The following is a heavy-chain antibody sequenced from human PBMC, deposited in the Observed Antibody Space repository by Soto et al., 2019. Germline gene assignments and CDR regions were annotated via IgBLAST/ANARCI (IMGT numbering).Heavy chain of an antibody. CDR2: IFWNDDK. J-gene: IGHJ4*02. Sequence: QVTLKESGPTLVKPTQALTLTCTFSGFSLTTSGVGVAWIRQPPGKALEWLAFIFWNDDKRYSPSLKSRLTITKANSKNKVVLIMTNTDPEDTATYYCAHSPYDTCGYYCPDYWGQGTLVTVSS. CDR1: GFSLTTSGVG. V-gene: IGHV2-5*01. CDR3: AHSPYDTCGYYCPDY. D-gene: IGHD3-22*01.